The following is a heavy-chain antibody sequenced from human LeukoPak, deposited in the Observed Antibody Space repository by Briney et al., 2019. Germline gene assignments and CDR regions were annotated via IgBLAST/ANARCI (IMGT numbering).Heavy chain of an antibody. CDR2: IKQDGSEK. J-gene: IGHJ4*02. CDR1: GFTFSSYS. CDR3: ARKDGLDY. V-gene: IGHV3-7*01. Sequence: GGSLRLSCAASGFTFSSYSMNWVRQAPGKGLEWVANIKQDGSEKYYVDSVKGRFTISRDNAKNSLYLQMNSLRAEDTAVYYCARKDGLDYWGQGTLVTVSS.